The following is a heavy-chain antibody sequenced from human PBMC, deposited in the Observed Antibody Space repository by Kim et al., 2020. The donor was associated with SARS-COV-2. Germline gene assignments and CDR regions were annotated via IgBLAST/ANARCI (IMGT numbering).Heavy chain of an antibody. V-gene: IGHV5-51*01. D-gene: IGHD2-2*01. J-gene: IGHJ5*02. CDR3: ARLEWGYQLLSGWFDP. Sequence: GESLKISCKGSGYSFTSYWIGWVRQMPGKGLEWMGIIYPGDSDTRYSPSFQGQVTISADKSISTAYLQWSSLKASDTAMYYCARLEWGYQLLSGWFDPWGQGTLVTVSS. CDR2: IYPGDSDT. CDR1: GYSFTSYW.